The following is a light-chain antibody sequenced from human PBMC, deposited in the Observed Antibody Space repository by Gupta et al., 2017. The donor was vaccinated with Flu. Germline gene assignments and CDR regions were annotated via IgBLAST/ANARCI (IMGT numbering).Light chain of an antibody. J-gene: IGKJ1*01. Sequence: EIVLTQSPGTLSLSPGERATLSRRASQSLSANFLAWYQQKPGQAPRLLMYGSSSRATGIPDRFSGSGSGTDFTLTISRLEPEDAAVYYCQRHGGSPKWAFGQGTKVEIK. CDR2: GSS. CDR3: QRHGGSPKWA. V-gene: IGKV3-20*01. CDR1: QSLSANF.